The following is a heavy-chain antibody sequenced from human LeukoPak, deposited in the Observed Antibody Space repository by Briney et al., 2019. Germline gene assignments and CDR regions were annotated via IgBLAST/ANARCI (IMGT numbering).Heavy chain of an antibody. CDR2: ISSSSSYI. Sequence: GGSLRLSCAASGFTFSSYSMNWVRQAPGKGLEWVSSISSSSSYIYYADSVKGRFTISRGNAKNSLYLQMNSLRAEDTAVYYCARDPDILTGYYQKALDYWGQGTLVTVSS. CDR1: GFTFSSYS. CDR3: ARDPDILTGYYQKALDY. V-gene: IGHV3-21*01. J-gene: IGHJ4*02. D-gene: IGHD3-9*01.